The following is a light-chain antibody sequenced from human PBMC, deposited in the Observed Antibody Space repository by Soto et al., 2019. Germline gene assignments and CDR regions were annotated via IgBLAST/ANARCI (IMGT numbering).Light chain of an antibody. Sequence: EIVLTQSPGTLSLSPGERANRSCRASQSVSSSYLAWYQQKPGQAPRLLIYGASSRATVIPDRFSGSGSGTDVTLTISRLEPEDVAVYSCHQYGSSPGTFGQGTKLEL. CDR3: HQYGSSPGT. CDR1: QSVSSSY. J-gene: IGKJ2*01. V-gene: IGKV3-20*01. CDR2: GAS.